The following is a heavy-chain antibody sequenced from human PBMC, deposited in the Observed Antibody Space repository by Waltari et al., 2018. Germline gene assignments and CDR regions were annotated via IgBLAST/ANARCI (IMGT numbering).Heavy chain of an antibody. CDR2: INKDGTET. CDR1: GFILSNYW. CDR3: IRDYGSPY. V-gene: IGHV3-7*03. Sequence: EAQQVESGGDLVQPGGSLRLSCVVSGFILSNYWMSWVRQAPGKGVEWVANINKDGTETYYVDSVRGRFTISKDDAKNSVYLQMNSLKVEDTAVYYCIRDYGSPYWGQGTLVTVSS. J-gene: IGHJ4*02. D-gene: IGHD6-19*01.